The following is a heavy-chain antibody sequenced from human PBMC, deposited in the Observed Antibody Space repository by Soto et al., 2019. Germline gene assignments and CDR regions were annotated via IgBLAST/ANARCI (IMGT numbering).Heavy chain of an antibody. CDR3: ARARWYDAFDV. V-gene: IGHV4-38-2*01. CDR1: GFFISSGNY. J-gene: IGHJ3*01. D-gene: IGHD2-15*01. CDR2: IFHGGNT. Sequence: SETLSLACAVSGFFISSGNYWGWIRKPPGKGLEWIGSIFHGGNTYYNPSLKSRVTISVDMSKNQFSLKLNSVTAADTAVYYCARARWYDAFDVWGQGTVVTVSS.